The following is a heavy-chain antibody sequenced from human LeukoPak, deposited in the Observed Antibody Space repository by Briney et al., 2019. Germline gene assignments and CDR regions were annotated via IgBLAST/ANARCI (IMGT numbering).Heavy chain of an antibody. J-gene: IGHJ6*02. CDR2: IYYSGST. D-gene: IGHD2-2*01. CDR3: ARHPDCSSTSCYLSSYYYYGMDV. Sequence: SETLSLTCTVSGGSINSGDYYWSWIRQLPGRGLEWIGYIYYSGSTYYPPSLRSRVTISVDTSKNQFSLRLSSVTAADTAVYYCARHPDCSSTSCYLSSYYYYGMDVWGQGTTVTVSS. CDR1: GGSINSGDYY. V-gene: IGHV4-30-4*08.